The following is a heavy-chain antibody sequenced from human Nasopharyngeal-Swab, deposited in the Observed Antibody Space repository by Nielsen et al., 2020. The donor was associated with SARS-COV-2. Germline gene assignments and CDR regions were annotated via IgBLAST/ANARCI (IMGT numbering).Heavy chain of an antibody. CDR1: GFSRSNARMG. CDR2: IFSNDEK. Sequence: SGPTLVQPTEPLTLTCTVSGFSRSNARMGVSWIRQPPGKALEWLAHIFSNDEKSYSTSLKSRLTISKDTSKSQVVLTMTNMDPIDTATYYCARIPGLRSSSWYYFQYWGQVTLVTVSS. V-gene: IGHV2-26*01. J-gene: IGHJ1*01. D-gene: IGHD6-13*01. CDR3: ARIPGLRSSSWYYFQY.